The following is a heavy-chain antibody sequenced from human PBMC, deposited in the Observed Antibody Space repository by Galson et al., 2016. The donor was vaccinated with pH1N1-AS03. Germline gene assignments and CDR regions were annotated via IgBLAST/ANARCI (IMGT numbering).Heavy chain of an antibody. CDR1: GFSLRTGGMR. CDR2: IDWDDGT. D-gene: IGHD5-24*01. CDR3: ARTLNYNTGLDV. Sequence: PALVKPTQTLTLTCTVSGFSLRTGGMRVSWIRQPPGKALEWLGRIDWDDGTFYSTSLKTRLTISKDTSKNQVVLTMTNMDPVDTGTYYCARTLNYNTGLDVWGPGATVTVPS. J-gene: IGHJ6*02. V-gene: IGHV2-70*04.